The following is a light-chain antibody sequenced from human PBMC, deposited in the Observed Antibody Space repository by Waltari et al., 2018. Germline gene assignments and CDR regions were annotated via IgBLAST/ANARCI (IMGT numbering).Light chain of an antibody. Sequence: EVVMTQSPAPLSVSPGERVTLSCRASQSVNDHLAWYQQKPGQAPRLLIYSASTRATGIPARFSGSGSGTEFTLTISSLQSEDFAIYYCQQYDNWPPLTFGGGTRLQIK. CDR3: QQYDNWPPLT. CDR1: QSVNDH. V-gene: IGKV3-15*01. J-gene: IGKJ4*01. CDR2: SAS.